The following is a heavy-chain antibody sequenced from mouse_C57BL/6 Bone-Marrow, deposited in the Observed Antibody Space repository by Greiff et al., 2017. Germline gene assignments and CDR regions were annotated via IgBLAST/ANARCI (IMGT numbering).Heavy chain of an antibody. CDR3: ARSKNWDSWFAY. J-gene: IGHJ3*01. D-gene: IGHD4-1*01. CDR1: GYAFTNYL. V-gene: IGHV1-54*01. CDR2: INPGSGGT. Sequence: VKLMESGAELVRPGTSVKVSCKASGYAFTNYLIEWVKQRPGQGLEWIGVINPGSGGTNYNEKFKGKATLTADKSSSTAYMQLSSLTSEDSAVYCCARSKNWDSWFAYWGQGTLVTVSA.